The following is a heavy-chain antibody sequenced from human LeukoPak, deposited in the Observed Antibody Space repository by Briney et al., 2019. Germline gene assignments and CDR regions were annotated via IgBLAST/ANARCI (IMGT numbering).Heavy chain of an antibody. D-gene: IGHD2-15*01. CDR1: GFTFSSYG. CDR3: ASRHCSGGGCYFAGADPFDY. V-gene: IGHV3-33*01. J-gene: IGHJ4*02. Sequence: PGGSLRLSCAASGFTFSSYGMHWVRQAPGKGLEWVAVIWYDGSIKYYADSVKGRFTISRDNPKNTLYLQMNSLRAEDTAVYYCASRHCSGGGCYFAGADPFDYWGQGTLVTVSS. CDR2: IWYDGSIK.